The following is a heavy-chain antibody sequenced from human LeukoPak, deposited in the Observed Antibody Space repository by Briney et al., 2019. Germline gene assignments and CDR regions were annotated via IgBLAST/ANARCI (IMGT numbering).Heavy chain of an antibody. Sequence: ASVKVSCKASGYTFTSYDINWERQATGQGLEWMGWMNPNSGNTGYAQKFQGRVTITRNTSISTAYMELSSLRSEDTAVYYCASPIAVTTAFDYWGQGTLVTVSS. CDR2: MNPNSGNT. CDR1: GYTFTSYD. V-gene: IGHV1-8*03. CDR3: ASPIAVTTAFDY. J-gene: IGHJ4*02. D-gene: IGHD4-17*01.